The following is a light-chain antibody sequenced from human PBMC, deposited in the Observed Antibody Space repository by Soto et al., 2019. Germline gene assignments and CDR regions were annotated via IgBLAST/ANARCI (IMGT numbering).Light chain of an antibody. Sequence: DVVMTQSPLSLPVTLGQPASISCSSSQSLVHTDGNTYLNWFQQRPGQSPRRLIYKVSNRDSGVPDRLSGSGSGTDFTLKITRVEAEDVGIYYGMQATRWPYTVGQGTRLEIK. CDR3: MQATRWPYT. V-gene: IGKV2-30*02. CDR1: QSLVHTDGNTY. CDR2: KVS. J-gene: IGKJ2*01.